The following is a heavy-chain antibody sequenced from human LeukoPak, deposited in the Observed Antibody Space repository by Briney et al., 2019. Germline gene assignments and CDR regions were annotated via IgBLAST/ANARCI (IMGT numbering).Heavy chain of an antibody. J-gene: IGHJ4*02. V-gene: IGHV4-30-4*01. Sequence: SQTLSLTCTVSGGSISSGDYYWSWIRQPPGKGLEWIGYIYYSGSTFYNPSLKSRVTISVDTSKNQFSLKLSSVTAADTAVYYCARDLLNEGNHLDYWGQGTLVTVSS. CDR3: ARDLLNEGNHLDY. CDR2: IYYSGST. CDR1: GGSISSGDYY. D-gene: IGHD4-23*01.